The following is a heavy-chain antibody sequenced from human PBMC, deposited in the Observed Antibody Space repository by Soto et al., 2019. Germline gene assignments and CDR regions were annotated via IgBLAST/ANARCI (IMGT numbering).Heavy chain of an antibody. Sequence: GGSLRLYCAASGFTFSSYSMNWVRQAPGKGLEWVSSISSSSSYIYYADSVKGRFTISRDNAKNSLYLQMNSLRAEDTAVYYCAREPAAYSSSWYYFDYWGQGTLVTVSS. J-gene: IGHJ4*02. CDR2: ISSSSSYI. CDR1: GFTFSSYS. V-gene: IGHV3-21*01. D-gene: IGHD6-13*01. CDR3: AREPAAYSSSWYYFDY.